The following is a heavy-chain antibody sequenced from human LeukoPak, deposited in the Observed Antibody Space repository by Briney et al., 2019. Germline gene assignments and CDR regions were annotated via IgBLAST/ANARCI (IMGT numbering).Heavy chain of an antibody. J-gene: IGHJ6*02. D-gene: IGHD3-16*01. CDR1: GYIFTGYY. V-gene: IGHV1-2*02. CDR2: INPNSGDT. Sequence: ASVKVSCKASGYIFTGYYMHWVRQAPGQGLEWMGWINPNSGDTNYAQKFQGRVTTTRDTSISTAYMELSRLRSDDTAVYYCARRLEGMDVWGQGTTVTVSS. CDR3: ARRLEGMDV.